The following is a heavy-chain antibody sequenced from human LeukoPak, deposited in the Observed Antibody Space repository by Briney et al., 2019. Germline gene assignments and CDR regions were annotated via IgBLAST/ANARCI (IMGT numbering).Heavy chain of an antibody. D-gene: IGHD6-19*01. CDR2: INPNSGGT. CDR1: GYTFTGYY. CDR3: ARGWIAVAGTFDY. Sequence: GASVKVSCKASGYTFTGYYMHWVRQAPGQGLEWMGWINPNSGGTNYAQKFQGRVTMTTDTSTSTAYMELRSLRSDDTAVYYCARGWIAVAGTFDYWGQGTLVTVSS. J-gene: IGHJ4*02. V-gene: IGHV1-2*02.